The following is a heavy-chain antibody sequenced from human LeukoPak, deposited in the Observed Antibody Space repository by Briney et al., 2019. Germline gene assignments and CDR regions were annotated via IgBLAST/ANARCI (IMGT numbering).Heavy chain of an antibody. Sequence: GASVKVSCKASAYTFTGYYMHWVRQAPGQGLEWMGWINLKSGGTNYAQKFQGRVTMTRDMSTSTVYMELSSLRSEDTAVYYCARDVYCGGDCYYFDYWGQGTLVTVSS. CDR2: INLKSGGT. CDR1: AYTFTGYY. V-gene: IGHV1-2*02. D-gene: IGHD2-21*02. CDR3: ARDVYCGGDCYYFDY. J-gene: IGHJ4*02.